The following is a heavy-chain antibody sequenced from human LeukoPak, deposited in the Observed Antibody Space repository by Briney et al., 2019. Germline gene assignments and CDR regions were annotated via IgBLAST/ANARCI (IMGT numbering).Heavy chain of an antibody. CDR2: MNPNSGDT. J-gene: IGHJ4*02. D-gene: IGHD6-19*01. CDR1: GYTFTQYY. Sequence: GAPVKVSCKTSGYTFTQYYLHWVRQATGQGLEWMGWMNPNSGDTAYAQKFQDRVTITRNTSISTAYMGLSSLRSEDTAVYFCARGGKWLVPDYWGQGSLVTVSS. CDR3: ARGGKWLVPDY. V-gene: IGHV1-8*03.